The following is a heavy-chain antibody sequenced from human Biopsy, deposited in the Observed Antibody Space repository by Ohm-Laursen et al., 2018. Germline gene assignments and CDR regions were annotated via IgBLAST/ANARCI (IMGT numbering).Heavy chain of an antibody. CDR2: INPYNGKP. V-gene: IGHV1-18*01. Sequence: GASVKVSCNASGHTFRNYGISWVRQAPGQGLEWMGWINPYNGKPNYAEKVQGRVTMTTDTSTSTAYMELRSLTSDDTAVYYCARPSTVTRAFDIWGQGTMVTVSS. CDR3: ARPSTVTRAFDI. CDR1: GHTFRNYG. D-gene: IGHD4-17*01. J-gene: IGHJ3*02.